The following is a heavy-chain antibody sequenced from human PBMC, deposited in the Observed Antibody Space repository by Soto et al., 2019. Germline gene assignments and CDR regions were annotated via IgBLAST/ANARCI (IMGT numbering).Heavy chain of an antibody. D-gene: IGHD2-21*02. CDR2: ISGSGGST. CDR3: AKGVACGGDCYSLSGMDV. J-gene: IGHJ6*02. CDR1: GFTFSSYA. V-gene: IGHV3-23*01. Sequence: GSLRLSCAASGFTFSSYAMSWVRQAPGKGLEWVSAISGSGGSTYYADSVKGRFTISRDNSKNTLYLQMNSLRAEDTAVYYCAKGVACGGDCYSLSGMDVWGQGTTVTVSS.